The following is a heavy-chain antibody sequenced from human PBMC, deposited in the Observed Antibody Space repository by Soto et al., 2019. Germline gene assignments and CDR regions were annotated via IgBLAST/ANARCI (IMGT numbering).Heavy chain of an antibody. CDR3: ARTGYCGGDCPYYFDY. D-gene: IGHD2-21*02. CDR2: IYYSGST. V-gene: IGHV4-39*01. CDR1: GGSIISSSYY. J-gene: IGHJ4*02. Sequence: SETLSLTCTVSGGSIISSSYYCVCIRQPPWKGLELIGSIYYSGSTYYNPSLKSRVTISVDTSKNQFSLKLSSVTAADTAVYYCARTGYCGGDCPYYFDYWGQGTLVTVSS.